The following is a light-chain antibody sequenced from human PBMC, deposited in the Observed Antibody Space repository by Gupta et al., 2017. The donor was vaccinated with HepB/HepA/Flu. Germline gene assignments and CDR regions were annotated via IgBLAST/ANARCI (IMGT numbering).Light chain of an antibody. V-gene: IGKV3-20*01. CDR1: QSVSSSY. CDR3: QQYGSSLWT. Sequence: EIVLTQSPGTLSLPPGERATLSCRASQSVSSSYLAWYQQKPGQAPRLLIYGASSRATGIPDRISGSGSGTDFTLTISRLESEDFAVYYCQQYGSSLWTFGQGTKVEIK. CDR2: GAS. J-gene: IGKJ1*01.